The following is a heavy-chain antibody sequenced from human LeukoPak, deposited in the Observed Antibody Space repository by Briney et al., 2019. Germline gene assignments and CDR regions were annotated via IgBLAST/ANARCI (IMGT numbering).Heavy chain of an antibody. J-gene: IGHJ4*02. V-gene: IGHV3-23*01. CDR1: GFSFSSFA. CDR3: ARGQEFDDGVFDS. CDR2: IRSNGATA. D-gene: IGHD1-1*01. Sequence: GGSLRLSCAASGFSFSSFAMTWVRQAPGKGLEWVSTIRSNGATAYNADSVKGRFTISRDNSKNTVYLQMNSLRVEDTAIYYCARGQEFDDGVFDSWGQGTLVTISS.